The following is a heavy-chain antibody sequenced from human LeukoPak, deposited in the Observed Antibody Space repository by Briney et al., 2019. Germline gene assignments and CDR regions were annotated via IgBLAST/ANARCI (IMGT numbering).Heavy chain of an antibody. V-gene: IGHV1-69*13. CDR1: GGTFSSYA. Sequence: ASAKVSCKASGGTFSSYAISWVRQAPGQGLEWMGGIIPIFGTANYAQKFQGRVTITADESTSTAYMELSSLRSEDTAVYYCATRDKVAAAGEFDYWGQGTLVTVSS. CDR2: IIPIFGTA. J-gene: IGHJ4*02. CDR3: ATRDKVAAAGEFDY. D-gene: IGHD6-13*01.